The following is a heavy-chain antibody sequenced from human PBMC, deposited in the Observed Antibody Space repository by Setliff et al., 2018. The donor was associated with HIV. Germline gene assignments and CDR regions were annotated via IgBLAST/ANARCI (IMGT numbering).Heavy chain of an antibody. CDR1: GYTFTSSG. J-gene: IGHJ6*03. CDR2: IGTYNGDT. CDR3: ARDRGHCSGGYCYRPLLYYFYYMDV. D-gene: IGHD2-15*01. V-gene: IGHV1-18*01. Sequence: ASVKVSCKASGYTFTSSGITWVRQAPGQGLEWMGWIGTYNGDTNYAQKFRGRVLMTRDTSITTAFLHVAKLTSDDTAIYYCARDRGHCSGGYCYRPLLYYFYYMDVWGKGATVTVSS.